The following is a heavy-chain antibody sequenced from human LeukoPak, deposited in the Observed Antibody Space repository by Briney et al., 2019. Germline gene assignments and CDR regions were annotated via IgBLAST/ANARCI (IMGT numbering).Heavy chain of an antibody. CDR1: GFPFSSYW. V-gene: IGHV3-7*04. J-gene: IGHJ4*02. CDR2: IKQDGSKK. Sequence: GSRRLSCAASGFPFSSYWMTWVRQAPGKGLEWVANIKQDGSKKSYVDSVKGRFTISRDNAKNSLYLQMNSLRAEDTAIYYCTRVGYIDEGIDYWGQGTLVTVSS. D-gene: IGHD5-24*01. CDR3: TRVGYIDEGIDY.